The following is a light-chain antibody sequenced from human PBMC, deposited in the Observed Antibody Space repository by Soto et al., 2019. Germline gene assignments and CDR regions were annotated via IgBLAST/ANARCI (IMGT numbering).Light chain of an antibody. CDR1: SGHSSYA. Sequence: QPVLTQSPSASASLGASVKLTCTLSSGHSSYAIAWHQQQQEKGPRYLIILNIDGSHTKGDGIPDRFSGSSSGAERYLTISNLQSEDAADYYCQTSGTGIVVFGGGTKLTVL. CDR3: QTSGTGIVV. V-gene: IGLV4-69*01. CDR2: LNIDGSH. J-gene: IGLJ2*01.